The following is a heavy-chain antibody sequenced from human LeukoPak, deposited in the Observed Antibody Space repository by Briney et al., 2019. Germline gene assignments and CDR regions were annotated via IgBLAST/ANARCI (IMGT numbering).Heavy chain of an antibody. V-gene: IGHV3-20*04. J-gene: IGHJ4*02. Sequence: SGGSLRLSCAVSRFTFDDYGMSWVRQGPGKGLEWVSDINWNGGSTGYKDSVKGRFTISRDNAKNSLYLQMNSLRAEDTALYYCVRRNHGSGSYIFDYWGQGTLVTVSS. CDR3: VRRNHGSGSYIFDY. D-gene: IGHD3-10*01. CDR2: INWNGGST. CDR1: RFTFDDYG.